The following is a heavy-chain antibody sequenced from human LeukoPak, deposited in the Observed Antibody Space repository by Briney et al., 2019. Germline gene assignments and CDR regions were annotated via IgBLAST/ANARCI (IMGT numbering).Heavy chain of an antibody. CDR1: ADHLRDYY. CDR2: IYYSGNT. D-gene: IGHD3-10*01. CDR3: ARGQFGAPPGYLDT. J-gene: IGHJ5*02. Sequence: SETLSLTCSVSADHLRDYYWNWVRQSPEKGLEWIGYIYYSGNTDYNPSLQSRVSMSVDTSNNQFSPKLSSVTAADTAVYFCARGQFGAPPGYLDTWGQGTLVTVS. V-gene: IGHV4-59*01.